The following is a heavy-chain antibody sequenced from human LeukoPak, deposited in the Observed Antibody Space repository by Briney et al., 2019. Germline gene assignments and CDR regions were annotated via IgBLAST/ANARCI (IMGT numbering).Heavy chain of an antibody. V-gene: IGHV1-18*04. Sequence: ASVKVSCKASGYAFTAYYIHWLRQAPGQGLEWMGWISAYNGNTNYAQKLQGRVTMTTDTSTSTAYMELRSLRSDDTAVYYCARGPTDQSGSYTPFDYWGQGTLVTVSS. J-gene: IGHJ4*02. CDR1: GYAFTAYY. CDR2: ISAYNGNT. D-gene: IGHD3-10*01. CDR3: ARGPTDQSGSYTPFDY.